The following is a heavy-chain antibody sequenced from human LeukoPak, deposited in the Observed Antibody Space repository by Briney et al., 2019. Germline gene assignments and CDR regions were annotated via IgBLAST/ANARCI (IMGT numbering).Heavy chain of an antibody. Sequence: GGSLRLSCAASGFTLSSYAMHWVRQAPGKGLEWVAVISYDGSNKYYAGSVKGRFTISRDNSKNTLYLQMNSLRAEDTAVYYCARSITMIVVDLYYFDYWGQGTLVTVSS. CDR1: GFTLSSYA. D-gene: IGHD3-22*01. V-gene: IGHV3-30-3*01. CDR2: ISYDGSNK. CDR3: ARSITMIVVDLYYFDY. J-gene: IGHJ4*02.